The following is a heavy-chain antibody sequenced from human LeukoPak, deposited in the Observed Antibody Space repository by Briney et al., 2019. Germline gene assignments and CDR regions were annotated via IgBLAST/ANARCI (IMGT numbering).Heavy chain of an antibody. Sequence: SETLSLTCTVSGGSISSYYWSWLRQPPGKGLEWIGYIYYSGSTNYSPSLKSRVTVSVDTSKNQFSLRLSSVTAADTAVYYCAVYKRIPLDYWGQGTLVTVSS. CDR1: GGSISSYY. D-gene: IGHD5-24*01. CDR2: IYYSGST. V-gene: IGHV4-59*01. J-gene: IGHJ4*02. CDR3: AVYKRIPLDY.